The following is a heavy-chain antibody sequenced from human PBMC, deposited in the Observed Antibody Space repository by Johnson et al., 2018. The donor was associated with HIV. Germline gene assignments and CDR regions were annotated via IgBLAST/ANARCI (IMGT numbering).Heavy chain of an antibody. CDR1: GFTFSDYY. Sequence: QVQLVESGGNLVKPGGSLRLSCAASGFTFSDYYMSWIRQAPGKGLEWISYISSSGSTIYYADSVKRRFTISRDNAKNSLYLQMNSLRAEDTAVYYCARDQRHIAAAGPPDAFDIWGQGTMVTVSS. V-gene: IGHV3-11*01. CDR3: ARDQRHIAAAGPPDAFDI. CDR2: ISSSGSTI. D-gene: IGHD6-13*01. J-gene: IGHJ3*02.